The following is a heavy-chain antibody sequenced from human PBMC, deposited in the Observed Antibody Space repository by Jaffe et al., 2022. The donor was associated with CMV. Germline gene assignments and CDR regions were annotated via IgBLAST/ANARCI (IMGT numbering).Heavy chain of an antibody. V-gene: IGHV3-48*03. CDR3: GRNLFDS. Sequence: EVQLVESGGGLVQPGGSLRLSCAASGFTVSQYEMNWARQTPGKGLEWISYISVSGTTRYYADSVKGRFTISRDNAKNSLYLQMNSLRAEDTAIYYCGRNLFDSWGQGILVTVSS. CDR2: ISVSGTTR. J-gene: IGHJ4*02. CDR1: GFTVSQYE.